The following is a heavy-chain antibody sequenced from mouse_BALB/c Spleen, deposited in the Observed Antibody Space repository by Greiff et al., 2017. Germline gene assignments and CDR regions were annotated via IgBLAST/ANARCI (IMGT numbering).Heavy chain of an antibody. CDR2: ISSGSSTI. J-gene: IGHJ4*01. CDR1: GFTFSSFG. Sequence: EVMLVESGGGLVQPGGSLKLSCAASGFTFSSFGMHWVRQAPEKGLEWVAYISSGSSTIYYADTVKGRCTISRDNPKNTLFLQMTSLRSEDTAMYYCDRRGYYYGSKCLHDYAMDYWGQGTSVTVSS. CDR3: DRRGYYYGSKCLHDYAMDY. V-gene: IGHV5-17*02. D-gene: IGHD1-1*01.